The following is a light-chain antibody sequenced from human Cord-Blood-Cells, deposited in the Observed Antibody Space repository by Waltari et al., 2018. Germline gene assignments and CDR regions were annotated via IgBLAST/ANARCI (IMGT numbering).Light chain of an antibody. J-gene: IGLJ1*01. V-gene: IGLV2-14*01. Sequence: QSALTQPASVSGSPGQPITISCTVTSSDVGGYNYVSEYQQHPGKAPKLMIYDVSKRPSGVSNRFSGSKSGNTASLTISGLQAEDEADYYCSSYTSSSTYVFGTGTKVTVL. CDR2: DVS. CDR1: SSDVGGYNY. CDR3: SSYTSSSTYV.